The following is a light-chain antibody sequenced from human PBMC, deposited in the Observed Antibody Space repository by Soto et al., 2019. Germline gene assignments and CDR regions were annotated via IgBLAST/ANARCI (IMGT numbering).Light chain of an antibody. CDR3: QQYNNLPPLT. V-gene: IGKV3-15*01. Sequence: EIVMTQSPATLSVSPGERATLSCRASQSVSSNLAWYQQKPGQAPRLLIYGASTRATGIPARFSGSGSGTDFTLTISSLQSEDFAAYYCQQYNNLPPLTFGGGTKVEIK. CDR1: QSVSSN. J-gene: IGKJ4*02. CDR2: GAS.